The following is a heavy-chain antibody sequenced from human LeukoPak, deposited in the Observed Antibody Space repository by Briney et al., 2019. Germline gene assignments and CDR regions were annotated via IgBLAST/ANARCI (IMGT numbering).Heavy chain of an antibody. V-gene: IGHV1-69*04. J-gene: IGHJ6*02. CDR1: GYTFTSYG. CDR3: ARVQAVGVPVAIDAYYDYGMDV. CDR2: IIPIVGIE. D-gene: IGHD2-2*02. Sequence: SVKVSCKASGYTFTSYGISWVRQAPGQGLEWMGRIIPIVGIEQYAQKFQGRLTITADKSSSTAYMELSSLRSEDTAVYYCARVQAVGVPVAIDAYYDYGMDVWGQGTTVTVSS.